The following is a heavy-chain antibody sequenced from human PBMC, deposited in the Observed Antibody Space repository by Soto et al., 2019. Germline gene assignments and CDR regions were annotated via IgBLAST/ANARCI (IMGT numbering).Heavy chain of an antibody. CDR1: GYSFTTYW. J-gene: IGHJ5*02. Sequence: ESLKISFEASGYSFTTYWISLVRQMPGKGLEWMGAIDPRDSYTKYSPSFQGHVTISVDKSISTAYLQWNSLKASDTAIYYCAREKSDLELFNWLDPWGQGTLVTVSS. CDR2: IDPRDSYT. D-gene: IGHD1-7*01. V-gene: IGHV5-10-1*01. CDR3: AREKSDLELFNWLDP.